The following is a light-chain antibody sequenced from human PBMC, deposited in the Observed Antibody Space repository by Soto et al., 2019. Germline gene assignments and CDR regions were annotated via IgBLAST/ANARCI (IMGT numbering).Light chain of an antibody. CDR3: QQSFNLPRT. CDR1: QNIGKY. CDR2: GAS. Sequence: DIQMTQSPSSLSASLGDRVTITCRASQNIGKYLIWYQQKAGRPPKVLVYGASNLQSGVSSRFSGGGFGTEFSLTINSLRPEDFATYYCQQSFNLPRTFGQVTTLETK. V-gene: IGKV1-39*01. J-gene: IGKJ2*01.